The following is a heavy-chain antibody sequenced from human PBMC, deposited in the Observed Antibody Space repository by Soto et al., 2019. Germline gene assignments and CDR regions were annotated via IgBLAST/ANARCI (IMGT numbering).Heavy chain of an antibody. Sequence: GGSLRLSCAASGFTFSNAWMNWVRQAPGKGLEWVGRIKSKTDGGTTDYAAPVKGRFTISRDDSKNTLYLQMNSLKTEDTAVYYCTTGGTYGSGPVGYYYYGMDVWGQGTTVTVSS. D-gene: IGHD3-10*01. CDR3: TTGGTYGSGPVGYYYYGMDV. V-gene: IGHV3-15*07. J-gene: IGHJ6*02. CDR1: GFTFSNAW. CDR2: IKSKTDGGTT.